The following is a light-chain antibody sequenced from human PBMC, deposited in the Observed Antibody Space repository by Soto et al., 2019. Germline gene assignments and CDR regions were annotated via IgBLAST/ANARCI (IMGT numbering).Light chain of an antibody. Sequence: ETVMTQSPVALSVAPGGRATLSSRARQHVRKNLAWYQQKPGQAPRLLIYGASTRATGIPARFSGDGSGTEFTLTIDSLQSEDFVVYYCLQYDGWPLTFGQGTRLEIK. CDR3: LQYDGWPLT. J-gene: IGKJ5*01. CDR2: GAS. V-gene: IGKV3-15*01. CDR1: QHVRKN.